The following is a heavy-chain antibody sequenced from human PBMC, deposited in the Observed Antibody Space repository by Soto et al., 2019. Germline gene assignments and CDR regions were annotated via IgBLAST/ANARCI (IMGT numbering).Heavy chain of an antibody. V-gene: IGHV3-30*18. J-gene: IGHJ4*02. CDR2: ISYDGSNK. Sequence: VGSLRLSCAASGFTFSRYGMHWVRQAPGKGLEWVAVISYDGSNKYYADSVKGRFTISRDNSKNTLYLQMNSLRAEDTAVYYCAKSPDGYKSWAPFDYWGQGTLVTVSS. D-gene: IGHD5-12*01. CDR3: AKSPDGYKSWAPFDY. CDR1: GFTFSRYG.